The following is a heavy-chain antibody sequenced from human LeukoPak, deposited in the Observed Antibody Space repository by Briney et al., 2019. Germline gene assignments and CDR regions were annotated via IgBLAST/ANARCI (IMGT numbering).Heavy chain of an antibody. CDR1: GFTFSSYG. D-gene: IGHD6-19*01. Sequence: GGSLRLSCAASGFTFSSYGMHWVRRAPGKGLEWVAVIWYDGSNKYYADSVKGRFTISRGNSKNTLYLQMNSLRAEDTAAYYCARELSVAGDSFDYWGQGTLVTVSS. CDR3: ARELSVAGDSFDY. V-gene: IGHV3-33*01. CDR2: IWYDGSNK. J-gene: IGHJ4*02.